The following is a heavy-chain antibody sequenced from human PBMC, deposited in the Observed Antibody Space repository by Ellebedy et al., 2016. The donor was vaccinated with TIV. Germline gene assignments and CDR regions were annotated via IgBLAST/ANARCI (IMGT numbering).Heavy chain of an antibody. CDR1: GFTFSSYA. Sequence: GESLKISXAASGFTFSSYAMSWVRQAPGKGLEWVSAISGSGGSTYCADSVKGRFTISRDNSKNTLYLQMNSLRAEDTAVYYCAKDLTVVVMLPDYWGQGTLVTVSS. V-gene: IGHV3-23*01. CDR2: ISGSGGST. CDR3: AKDLTVVVMLPDY. J-gene: IGHJ4*02. D-gene: IGHD3-22*01.